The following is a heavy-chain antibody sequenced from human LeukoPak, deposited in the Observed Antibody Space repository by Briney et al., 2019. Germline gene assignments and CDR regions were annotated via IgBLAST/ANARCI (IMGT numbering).Heavy chain of an antibody. Sequence: GASVKVSCKVSGYTLTELSMHWVRQAPGKGLEWMGRFDPEDGETIYAQKFQGRVTMTEDTSTNTAYMELSSLRSEDTAVYYCATEQLVGFVLRFQHWGQGTLVTVSS. CDR1: GYTLTELS. D-gene: IGHD6-13*01. CDR2: FDPEDGET. V-gene: IGHV1-24*01. J-gene: IGHJ1*01. CDR3: ATEQLVGFVLRFQH.